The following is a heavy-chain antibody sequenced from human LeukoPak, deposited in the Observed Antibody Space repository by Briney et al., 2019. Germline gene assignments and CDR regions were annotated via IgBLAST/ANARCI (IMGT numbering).Heavy chain of an antibody. D-gene: IGHD6-13*01. CDR2: IWYDGSNK. V-gene: IGHV3-33*06. CDR1: GFTFSSYG. J-gene: IGHJ4*02. Sequence: PGRSLRLSSAASGFTFSSYGMHWVRQAPGKGLEWVAVIWYDGSNKYYADSVKGRFTISRDNSKNTLYLQMNSLRAEDTAVYYCAKASNSSSWYFYFDYWGQGTLVTVSS. CDR3: AKASNSSSWYFYFDY.